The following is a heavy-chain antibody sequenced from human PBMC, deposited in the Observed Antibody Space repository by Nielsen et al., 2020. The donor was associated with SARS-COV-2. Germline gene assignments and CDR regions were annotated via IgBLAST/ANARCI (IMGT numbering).Heavy chain of an antibody. CDR1: GFTFEEYA. J-gene: IGHJ6*02. CDR3: AGSYYYYGMDV. CDR2: IRGDGGST. Sequence: GESLKISCAASGFTFEEYAMHWVRQSPGGGLEWVAHIRGDGGSTSYADSVKGRLTISRDNSKKSLYLEMNSLRNEDSAFYYCAGSYYYYGMDVWGQGTAVTVSS. V-gene: IGHV3-43*02. D-gene: IGHD3-10*01.